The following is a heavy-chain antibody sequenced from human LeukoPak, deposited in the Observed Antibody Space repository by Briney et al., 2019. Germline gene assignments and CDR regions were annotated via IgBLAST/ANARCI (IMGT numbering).Heavy chain of an antibody. D-gene: IGHD5-24*01. Sequence: GESLKISCKGSGYSFTSYWIGWVRQMSGKGLEWMGIIYPGDSDTRYSPSLQGQVTISADKSISTAYLQWSSLKASDTAMYYCARPLLRDGYNSLQHWGQGTLVTVSS. CDR1: GYSFTSYW. V-gene: IGHV5-51*01. CDR3: ARPLLRDGYNSLQH. CDR2: IYPGDSDT. J-gene: IGHJ1*01.